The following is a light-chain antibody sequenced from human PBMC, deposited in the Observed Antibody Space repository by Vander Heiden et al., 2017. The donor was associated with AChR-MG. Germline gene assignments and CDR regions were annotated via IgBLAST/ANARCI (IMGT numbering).Light chain of an antibody. Sequence: EIVLTQSPDSLSLSPGERATLSCRASQSVTRNYLAWYQQKPGQAPRLLIYGVTNRATGVPDRFSGSGSGTYFTLTISRRGPEDIAVYHCQQEDNSPFTFGQGTKVEI. V-gene: IGKV3-20*01. CDR2: GVT. J-gene: IGKJ2*01. CDR1: QSVTRNY. CDR3: QQEDNSPFT.